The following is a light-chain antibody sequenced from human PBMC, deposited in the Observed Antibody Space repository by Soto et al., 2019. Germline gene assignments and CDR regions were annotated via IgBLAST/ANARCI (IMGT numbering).Light chain of an antibody. CDR2: EVT. J-gene: IGLJ2*01. CDR3: SSYAGSNNVA. CDR1: SSDVGGYNY. Sequence: QPVLTQPPSASGSPGQSVTISCTGTSSDVGGYNYVSWYQQHPGKAPKLMIYEVTKRPSGVPDRFSGSKSGNTASLTVSGLQAEDEADYYCSSYAGSNNVAFGGGTKLTVL. V-gene: IGLV2-8*01.